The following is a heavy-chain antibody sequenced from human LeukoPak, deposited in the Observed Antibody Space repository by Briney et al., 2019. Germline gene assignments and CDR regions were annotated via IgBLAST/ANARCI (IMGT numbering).Heavy chain of an antibody. Sequence: GASVKVSCKASGYTFTSYDINWVRQATGQGLEWMGWMNPNSGNTGYAQKFQGRVTMTRNTSISTAYMELSSLRSEDTAVYYCARGPRTAARRRWFDPWGQGTLVTVSS. V-gene: IGHV1-8*01. CDR3: ARGPRTAARRRWFDP. CDR1: GYTFTSYD. J-gene: IGHJ5*02. D-gene: IGHD6-6*01. CDR2: MNPNSGNT.